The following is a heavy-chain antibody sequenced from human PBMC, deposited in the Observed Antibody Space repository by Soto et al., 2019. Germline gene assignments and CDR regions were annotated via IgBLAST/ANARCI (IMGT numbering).Heavy chain of an antibody. Sequence: EVQRVESGWGLIQPGGSLRLSCSASGFTFSSFDMSWVRQAPGKGLEWVSYISGSGDIIYYADSVKGRFTISRDNAKNSVSLQMNSLRVEDTAIFYCARARVVYHVPIEFDPWGQGTLVTVSS. V-gene: IGHV3-48*03. CDR1: GFTFSSFD. CDR2: ISGSGDII. D-gene: IGHD2-8*02. J-gene: IGHJ5*02. CDR3: ARARVVYHVPIEFDP.